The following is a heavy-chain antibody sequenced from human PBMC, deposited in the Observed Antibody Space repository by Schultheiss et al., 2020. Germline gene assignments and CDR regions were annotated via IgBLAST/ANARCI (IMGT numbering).Heavy chain of an antibody. CDR2: INTNTGNP. Sequence: ASVKVSCKASGYTFTDYYMHWVRQAPGQGLEWMGWINTNTGNPTYAQGFTGRFVFSLDTSVSTAYLQISSLKAEDTAVYYCARGGCSSTTCYWDSFDPWGQGTLVNVSS. V-gene: IGHV7-4-1*02. CDR3: ARGGCSSTTCYWDSFDP. CDR1: GYTFTDYY. J-gene: IGHJ5*02. D-gene: IGHD2-2*01.